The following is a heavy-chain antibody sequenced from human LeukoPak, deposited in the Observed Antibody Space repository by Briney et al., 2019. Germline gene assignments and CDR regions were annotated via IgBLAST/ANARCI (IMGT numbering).Heavy chain of an antibody. J-gene: IGHJ4*02. D-gene: IGHD1-14*01. Sequence: GGSLRLSCTASGLTFSTSGLNWVRQAPGKGLEWVASIGPTGSDRYHADSIKGRFTISRDNANNFLYLQMNSLRAEDTALYYCATETNGRHYDYWGQGTLLTVSS. V-gene: IGHV3-21*06. CDR3: ATETNGRHYDY. CDR1: GLTFSTSG. CDR2: IGPTGSDR.